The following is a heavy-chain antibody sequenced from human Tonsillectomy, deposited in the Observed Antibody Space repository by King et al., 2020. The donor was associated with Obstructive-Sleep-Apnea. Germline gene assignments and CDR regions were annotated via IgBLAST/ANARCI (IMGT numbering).Heavy chain of an antibody. CDR2: IYYSGIT. Sequence: VQLQESGPGLVKPSQTLSLTCTLSDGSISTGDFYWSWIRQPPGKGLEWIGYIYYSGITYYNPSLKSRVTISVDTSTNQFSLMLSSVTAADTAVYYCARRRQHFDWSQPFDIWGQGTMVTVSS. J-gene: IGHJ3*02. D-gene: IGHD3-9*01. CDR3: ARRRQHFDWSQPFDI. V-gene: IGHV4-30-4*01. CDR1: DGSISTGDFY.